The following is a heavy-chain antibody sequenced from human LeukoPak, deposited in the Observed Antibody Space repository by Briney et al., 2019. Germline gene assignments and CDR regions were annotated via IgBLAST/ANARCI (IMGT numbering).Heavy chain of an antibody. Sequence: SETLSLTCTDSGGSISSYYWSWIRQPPGKGLEWIGYIYYSGSTNYNPSLKSRVTISVDTSKNQFSLKLSSVTAADTAVYYCARGSSSNDYWGQGTLVTVSS. CDR2: IYYSGST. J-gene: IGHJ4*02. CDR3: ARGSSSNDY. D-gene: IGHD6-6*01. V-gene: IGHV4-59*01. CDR1: GGSISSYY.